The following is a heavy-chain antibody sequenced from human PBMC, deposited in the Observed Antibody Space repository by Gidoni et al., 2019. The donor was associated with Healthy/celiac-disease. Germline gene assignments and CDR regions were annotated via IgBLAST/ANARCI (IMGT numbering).Heavy chain of an antibody. J-gene: IGHJ1*01. CDR3: ARVGGDSSGWYDFYFQN. D-gene: IGHD6-19*01. V-gene: IGHV3-48*02. CDR1: VFTFSSYS. CDR2: ISSSSSTI. Sequence: AASVFTFSSYSMNWVRQAPGKGLEWVSYISSSSSTIYYADSVKGRFTISRDNAKNSLYLQRNSLRDEDTAVYYCARVGGDSSGWYDFYFQNWGQGTLVTVSS.